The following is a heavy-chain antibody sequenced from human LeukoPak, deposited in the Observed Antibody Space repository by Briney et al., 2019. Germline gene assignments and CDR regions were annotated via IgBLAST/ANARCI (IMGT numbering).Heavy chain of an antibody. J-gene: IGHJ5*02. V-gene: IGHV4-34*01. CDR2: INHTGTT. CDR3: ARGGLWFDP. Sequence: SETLSLTCAVYGASFNTYYWNWIRQSPGKGLEWIGEINHTGTTNYNPSLKSRVTISVDTSKNQFSLKLSSVTAADTAVYYCARGGLWFDPWGQGTLVTVSS. CDR1: GASFNTYY.